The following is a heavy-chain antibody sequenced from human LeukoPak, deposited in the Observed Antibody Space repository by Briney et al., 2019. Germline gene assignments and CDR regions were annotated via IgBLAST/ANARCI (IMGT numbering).Heavy chain of an antibody. Sequence: GGSQRLSCAASGFTFSSYGMHWVRQAPGKGLEWVAFIRYDGSNKYYADSVKGRFTISRDNSKNTLYLQMNSLRAEDTAAYYCAKDHWGYLGSVSGNYFDYWGQGTLVTVSS. V-gene: IGHV3-30*02. CDR1: GFTFSSYG. CDR2: IRYDGSNK. CDR3: AKDHWGYLGSVSGNYFDY. D-gene: IGHD7-27*01. J-gene: IGHJ4*02.